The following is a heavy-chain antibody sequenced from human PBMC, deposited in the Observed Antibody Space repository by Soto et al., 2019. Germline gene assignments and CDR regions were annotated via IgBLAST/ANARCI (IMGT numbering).Heavy chain of an antibody. J-gene: IGHJ5*02. CDR3: AKDVSSRRWFDP. Sequence: TSETLSLTCAVSGASIRSYHWSWISQPAGKGLEWIGRMQHTGNTNYNPSLKSRVTMSVDTSKNQISLKMTSVTAADTAVYFCAKDVSSRRWFDPWGQGILVTVSS. CDR2: MQHTGNT. D-gene: IGHD3-16*01. V-gene: IGHV4-4*07. CDR1: GASIRSYH.